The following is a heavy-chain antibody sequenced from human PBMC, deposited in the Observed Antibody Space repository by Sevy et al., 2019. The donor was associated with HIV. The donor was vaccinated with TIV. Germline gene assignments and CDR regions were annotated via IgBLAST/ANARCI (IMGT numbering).Heavy chain of an antibody. CDR1: GFTFSSYE. Sequence: GGSLRLSCAASGFTFSSYEMNWVRQAPGKGLEWVAVISYDGSIKYSADSVKGRFTISRDNSKNTLYLQMNSLRPEDTAVYYCAGERTYYYDSSGSDYGYYGMDVWGQGATVTVSS. CDR2: ISYDGSIK. CDR3: AGERTYYYDSSGSDYGYYGMDV. V-gene: IGHV3-30*04. D-gene: IGHD3-22*01. J-gene: IGHJ6*02.